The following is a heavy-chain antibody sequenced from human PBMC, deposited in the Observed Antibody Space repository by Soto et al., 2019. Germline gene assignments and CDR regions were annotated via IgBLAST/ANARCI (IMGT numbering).Heavy chain of an antibody. Sequence: EVQLVESGGGLVQPGGSLRLSCAASGFTVSGNYMSWVRQAPGKGLEGVSVISSGGNTYYADSVKGRFTISRDKSENTLYLQMNDLRVEDTAMYYCARVAVSFDYWGQGTLVTVSS. CDR1: GFTVSGNY. J-gene: IGHJ4*02. V-gene: IGHV3-66*01. CDR3: ARVAVSFDY. CDR2: ISSGGNT.